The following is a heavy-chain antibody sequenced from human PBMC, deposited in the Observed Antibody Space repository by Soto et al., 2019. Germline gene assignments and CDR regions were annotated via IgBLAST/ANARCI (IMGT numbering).Heavy chain of an antibody. CDR2: IYFRGRT. Sequence: QVQLQESGPGLVKPSETLSLTCTVSGGSISSYYWNWIRQPPGKGLEWIGYIYFRGRTNYNPALKSRVTISVDTSKNQFSLKLSSVTAADTAVYYCARDPGGRYDYWGQGTLVTVSS. V-gene: IGHV4-59*01. D-gene: IGHD2-15*01. J-gene: IGHJ4*02. CDR3: ARDPGGRYDY. CDR1: GGSISSYY.